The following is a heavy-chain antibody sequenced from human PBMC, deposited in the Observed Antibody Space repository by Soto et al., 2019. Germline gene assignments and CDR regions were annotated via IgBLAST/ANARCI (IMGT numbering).Heavy chain of an antibody. CDR3: AKMPRSRFLNYYDSSGSNWFDP. CDR2: ISYDGSNK. CDR1: GFTFSSYG. Sequence: SLRLSCAASGFTFSSYGMHWVRQAPGKGLEWVAVISYDGSNKYYADSVKGRFTISRDNSKNTLYLQMNSLRAEDTAVYYCAKMPRSRFLNYYDSSGSNWFDPWGQGT. D-gene: IGHD3-22*01. V-gene: IGHV3-30*18. J-gene: IGHJ5*02.